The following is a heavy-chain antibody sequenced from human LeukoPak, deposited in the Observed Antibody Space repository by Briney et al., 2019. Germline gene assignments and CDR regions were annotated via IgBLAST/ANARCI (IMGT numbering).Heavy chain of an antibody. CDR1: GFTFSSYA. Sequence: GGSLRLSCAASGFTFSSYAMSWVRQAPGKGLAWVSTISGGSGSTYCADSVKGRFTISRDNAQNSLYLQMNSLRADDTAVYYCARKLGYCTGASCYVDYWGQGTLVTVSS. D-gene: IGHD2-2*01. CDR2: ISGGSGST. V-gene: IGHV3-23*01. J-gene: IGHJ4*02. CDR3: ARKLGYCTGASCYVDY.